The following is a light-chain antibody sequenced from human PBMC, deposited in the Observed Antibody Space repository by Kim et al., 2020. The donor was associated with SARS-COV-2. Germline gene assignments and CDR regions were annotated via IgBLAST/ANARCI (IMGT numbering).Light chain of an antibody. Sequence: SSSTGDKVIINCRASQDIGSYLAWYQQKPEKAPKLLINAASTLQSGVPSRFSGTGSGTDFTLTISCLQSEDFATYYCQQYYGYPYTFGPGTKLEI. CDR3: QQYYGYPYT. CDR1: QDIGSY. V-gene: IGKV1-8*01. CDR2: AAS. J-gene: IGKJ2*01.